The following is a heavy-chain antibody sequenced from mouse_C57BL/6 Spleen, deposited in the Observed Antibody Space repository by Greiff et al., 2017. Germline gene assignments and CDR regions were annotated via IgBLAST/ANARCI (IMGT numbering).Heavy chain of an antibody. CDR1: GYTFTSYW. CDR2: IYPGSGST. Sequence: QVQLQQPGAELVKPGASVKMSCKASGYTFTSYWITWVKQRPGQGLEWIGDIYPGSGSTNYNEKFKSKATLTVDTSSSSAYMQLSSLTSEDSAVDDCARGTAEAGMDDWGQGTSVTVSS. V-gene: IGHV1-55*01. J-gene: IGHJ4*01. CDR3: ARGTAEAGMDD. D-gene: IGHD3-2*02.